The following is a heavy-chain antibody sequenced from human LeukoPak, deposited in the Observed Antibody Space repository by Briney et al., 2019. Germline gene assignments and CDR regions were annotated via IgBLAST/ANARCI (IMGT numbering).Heavy chain of an antibody. D-gene: IGHD1-26*01. CDR3: ARDSSREYYYYGMDV. V-gene: IGHV3-30*04. J-gene: IGHJ6*04. CDR1: GFTFSSYA. CDR2: ISYDGSNK. Sequence: PGRSLRLSCAASGFTFSSYAMHWVRQAPGKGLEWVAVISYDGSNKYYADSVKGRFTISRDNSKNTLYLQMNSLRAEDTAVYYCARDSSREYYYYGMDVWGKGTTATVSS.